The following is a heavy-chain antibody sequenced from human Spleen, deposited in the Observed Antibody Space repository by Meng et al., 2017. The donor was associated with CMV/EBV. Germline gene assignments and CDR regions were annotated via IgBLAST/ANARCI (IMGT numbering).Heavy chain of an antibody. CDR1: GYTFTSYY. CDR3: ARGMSPPITIFGVVIKATDPSEYYFDY. V-gene: IGHV1-46*01. CDR2: INPSGGST. Sequence: ASVKVSCKASGYTFTSYYMHWVRQAPGQGLEWMGIINPSGGSTSYAQKFQGRVTMTRDTSTSTVYMELSSLRSEDTAVYYCARGMSPPITIFGVVIKATDPSEYYFDYWGQGTLVTVSS. D-gene: IGHD3-3*01. J-gene: IGHJ4*02.